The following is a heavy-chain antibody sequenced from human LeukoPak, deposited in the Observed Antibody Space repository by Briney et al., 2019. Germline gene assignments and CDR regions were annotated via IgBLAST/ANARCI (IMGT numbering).Heavy chain of an antibody. D-gene: IGHD6-19*01. V-gene: IGHV1-69*05. J-gene: IGHJ4*02. Sequence: SVKVSCKASGGTFSSYAISWVRQAPGQGLEWMGGIIPIFGTANYAQKLQGRVTMTTDTSTSTAYMELRSLRSDDTAVYYCAREGGIAVAGTSDYWGQGTLVTVSS. CDR2: IIPIFGTA. CDR3: AREGGIAVAGTSDY. CDR1: GGTFSSYA.